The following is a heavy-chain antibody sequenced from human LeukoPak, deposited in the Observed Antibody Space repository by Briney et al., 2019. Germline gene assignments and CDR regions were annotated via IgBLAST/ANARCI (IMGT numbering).Heavy chain of an antibody. Sequence: ASVKVSCKASGYTFTSYDINWVRQATGQGLEWMGWMNPNSGNTGYAQKFQGRVTMTRNTSISTAYMELSSLRSEDTAVYYCVRDRDSTGYYDYWGQGTLVTVSS. CDR1: GYTFTSYD. V-gene: IGHV1-8*01. CDR2: MNPNSGNT. J-gene: IGHJ4*02. CDR3: VRDRDSTGYYDY. D-gene: IGHD3-22*01.